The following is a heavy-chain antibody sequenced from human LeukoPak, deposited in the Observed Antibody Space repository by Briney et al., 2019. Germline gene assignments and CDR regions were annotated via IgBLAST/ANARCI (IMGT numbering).Heavy chain of an antibody. CDR2: ISGSGDST. CDR1: GFTFSSYA. D-gene: IGHD3-22*01. J-gene: IGHJ4*02. Sequence: GGSLRLSCAASGFTFSSYAMSWVRQAPGKGLEWVSAISGSGDSTYYADSVKGRFTISRDNSKNTLYLQMNSLRAEDTAVYYCAKDLHAFYDSSGYFDYWGQGTLVTVSS. CDR3: AKDLHAFYDSSGYFDY. V-gene: IGHV3-23*01.